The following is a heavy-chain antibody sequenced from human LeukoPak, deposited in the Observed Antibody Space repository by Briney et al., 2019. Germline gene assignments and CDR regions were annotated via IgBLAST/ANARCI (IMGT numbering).Heavy chain of an antibody. Sequence: ASVKVSCKASGGTFSSYAISWVRQAPGQGLEWMGGIIPIFGTANYAQKFQGRVTITADESTSTAYMELSSLRSEDTAVYYCARVGILTRGYSHGYHCWGQGTLVTVSS. V-gene: IGHV1-69*13. J-gene: IGHJ4*02. CDR2: IIPIFGTA. CDR3: ARVGILTRGYSHGYHC. D-gene: IGHD5-12*01. CDR1: GGTFSSYA.